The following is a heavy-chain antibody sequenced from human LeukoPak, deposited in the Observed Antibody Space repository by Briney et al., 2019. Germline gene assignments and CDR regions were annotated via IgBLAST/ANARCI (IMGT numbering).Heavy chain of an antibody. CDR2: ISASGSGNTT. Sequence: GGSLRLSCAPSGFTFRSYEMNWVRQAPGRGLEWVSYISASGSGNTTYYADSVKGRFTIYRDNAKNSLDLHMDSLRAEDTAVYYCVRDGGDSWGQGTLVTVSS. D-gene: IGHD3-16*01. CDR1: GFTFRSYE. J-gene: IGHJ4*02. V-gene: IGHV3-48*03. CDR3: VRDGGDS.